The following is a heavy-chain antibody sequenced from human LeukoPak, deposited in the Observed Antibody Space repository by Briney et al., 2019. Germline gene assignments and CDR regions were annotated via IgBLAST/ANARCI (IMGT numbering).Heavy chain of an antibody. V-gene: IGHV3-20*04. CDR2: TNWDGAST. D-gene: IGHD2-2*01. Sequence: GGSLRLSCAASGFRFDDYGMSWVRHVPGKGLEWVSGTNWDGASTGYADSVKGRFTISRDNAKNFVYLQMNSLRVEDTALYFCGRVYCSTTSCYDYYDYYMDVWGKGTTVTVSS. J-gene: IGHJ6*03. CDR1: GFRFDDYG. CDR3: GRVYCSTTSCYDYYDYYMDV.